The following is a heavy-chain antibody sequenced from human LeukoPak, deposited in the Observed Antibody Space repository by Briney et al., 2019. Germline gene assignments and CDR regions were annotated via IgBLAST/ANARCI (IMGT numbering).Heavy chain of an antibody. V-gene: IGHV3-23*01. CDR3: AKDRGPNVRIDNNWFDP. J-gene: IGHJ5*02. Sequence: GGSRRLSCTASGFTFKLYAMTWVRQAPGKGLEWVSGIGGSGDGTYYTDSVKGRFTISRDNSKNTVYLQMNSLRAEDIAIYYCAKDRGPNVRIDNNWFDPWGQGTLVIVSS. CDR2: IGGSGDGT. CDR1: GFTFKLYA. D-gene: IGHD3-10*02.